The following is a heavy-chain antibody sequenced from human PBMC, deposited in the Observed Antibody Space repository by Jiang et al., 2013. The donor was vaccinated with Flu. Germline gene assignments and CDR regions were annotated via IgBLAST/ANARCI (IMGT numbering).Heavy chain of an antibody. CDR3: ARGYGYSYGYDY. J-gene: IGHJ4*02. D-gene: IGHD5-18*01. V-gene: IGHV1-46*01. CDR2: INPSGGST. Sequence: GAEVKKPGASVKVSCKASGYAFTRYYMHWVRQAPGHGLEWMGLINPSGGSTTYARKFQDRVTVTRDTSTSTVYMELSSLTSEDTAVYYCARGYGYSYGYDYWGQGTLVTVSS. CDR1: GYAFTRYY.